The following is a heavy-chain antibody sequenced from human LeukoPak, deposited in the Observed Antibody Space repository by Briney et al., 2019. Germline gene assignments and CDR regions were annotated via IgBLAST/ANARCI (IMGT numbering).Heavy chain of an antibody. CDR1: GFTFSSYA. D-gene: IGHD4-11*01. CDR3: AKATDDYSRRGIDY. V-gene: IGHV3-23*01. J-gene: IGHJ4*02. Sequence: GGSLRPSCAASGFTFSSYAINWVRQAPGKGLEWVSSISASGDGSYYADSVKGRFTISRDNSKNTLFLQMNSLRAEDTAVYYCAKATDDYSRRGIDYWGQGTLVTVSS. CDR2: ISASGDGS.